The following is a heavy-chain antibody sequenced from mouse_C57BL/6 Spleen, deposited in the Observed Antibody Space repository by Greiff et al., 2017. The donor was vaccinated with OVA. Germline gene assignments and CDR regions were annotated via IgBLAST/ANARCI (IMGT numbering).Heavy chain of an antibody. CDR3: AREDLYYAMDY. Sequence: QVQLKQPGAELVRPGSSVKLSCKASGYTFTSYWMHWVKQRPIQGLEWIGNIDPSDSETHYNQKFKDKATLTVDKSSSTAYMQLSSLTSEDSAVYYCAREDLYYAMDYWGQGTSVTVSS. V-gene: IGHV1-52*01. CDR1: GYTFTSYW. J-gene: IGHJ4*01. CDR2: IDPSDSET.